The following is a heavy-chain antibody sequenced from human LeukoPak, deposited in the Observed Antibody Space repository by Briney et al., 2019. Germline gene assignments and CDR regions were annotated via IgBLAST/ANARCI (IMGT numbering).Heavy chain of an antibody. V-gene: IGHV4-34*01. CDR1: GGSFSGYY. Sequence: SETLSLTCAVYGGSFSGYYWSWIRQPPGEGLEWIGEINHSGSTNYNPSLKSRVTISVDTSKNQSSLKLSSVTAADTAVYYCARGLGVVRYYYYYGMDVWGQGATVTVSS. CDR3: ARGLGVVRYYYYYGMDV. J-gene: IGHJ6*02. D-gene: IGHD3-22*01. CDR2: INHSGST.